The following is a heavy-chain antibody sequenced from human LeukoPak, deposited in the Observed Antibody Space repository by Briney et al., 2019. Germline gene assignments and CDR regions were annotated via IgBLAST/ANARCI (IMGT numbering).Heavy chain of an antibody. V-gene: IGHV1-69*13. CDR1: GGTFSSYA. Sequence: ASVKVSCKASGGTFSSYAISWVRQAPGQGLEWMGRIIPIFGTANYAQKFQGRVTITADESTSTAYMELSSLRSEDTAVYYCARAYDYVWGSYRYRRYFDYWGQGTLVTVSS. CDR3: ARAYDYVWGSYRYRRYFDY. D-gene: IGHD3-16*02. J-gene: IGHJ4*02. CDR2: IIPIFGTA.